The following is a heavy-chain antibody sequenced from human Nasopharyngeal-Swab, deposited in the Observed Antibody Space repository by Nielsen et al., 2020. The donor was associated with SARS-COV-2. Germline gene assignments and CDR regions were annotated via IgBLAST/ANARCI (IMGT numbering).Heavy chain of an antibody. V-gene: IGHV3-53*04. Sequence: GGSLRLSCAVSGFTVSSNYMSWVRQAPGKGLEWVSVIYGGDSTYYADSVRGRFTVTRHISENTLYLQMNSLRAEDTAVYYCASSPSRGWYEYHLDNWGQGTLVTVPS. J-gene: IGHJ4*02. CDR3: ASSPSRGWYEYHLDN. CDR2: IYGGDST. CDR1: GFTVSSNY. D-gene: IGHD6-19*01.